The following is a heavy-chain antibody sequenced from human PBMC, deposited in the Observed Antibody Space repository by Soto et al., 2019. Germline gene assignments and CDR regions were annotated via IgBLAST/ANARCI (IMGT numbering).Heavy chain of an antibody. V-gene: IGHV4-59*01. CDR1: GGSISSFY. CDR3: AGRYGGNFDY. D-gene: IGHD1-26*01. Sequence: SETLSLTCTVSGGSISSFYWSLIRQPPGKGLEWIGYIYYSGSTNYNPSLKSRVTISVDTSKNQFSLKLSSVTAADTAVYYCAGRYGGNFDYWGQGTLVTSPQ. J-gene: IGHJ4*02. CDR2: IYYSGST.